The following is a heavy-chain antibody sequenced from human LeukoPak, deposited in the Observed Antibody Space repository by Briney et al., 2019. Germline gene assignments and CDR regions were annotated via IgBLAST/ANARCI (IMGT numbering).Heavy chain of an antibody. CDR3: AGALVPY. D-gene: IGHD2-2*01. V-gene: IGHV3-7*03. CDR1: GFTFSNAW. J-gene: IGHJ4*02. CDR2: IKQDGSEK. Sequence: QPGGSLRLSCAASGFTFSNAWMSWVRQAPGKGLEWVANIKQDGSEKYYVDSVKGRLTISRDNAKNSLYLQMNSLRAEDTAVYYCAGALVPYWGQGTLVTVSS.